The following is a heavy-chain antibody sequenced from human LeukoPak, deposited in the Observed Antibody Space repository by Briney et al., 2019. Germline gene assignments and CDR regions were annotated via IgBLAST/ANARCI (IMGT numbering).Heavy chain of an antibody. CDR2: IYYSGTT. CDR3: ARLIVVVPAARDYYYGMDV. Sequence: SETLSLTCTVSGGSISSSSYYWGWIRQPPGKGLEWLGSIYYSGTTYYNPSLKSRVTISVDTSKNQFSLKLSSVTAADTAVYYCARLIVVVPAARDYYYGMDVWGQGTTVTVSS. J-gene: IGHJ6*02. D-gene: IGHD2-2*01. CDR1: GGSISSSSYY. V-gene: IGHV4-39*01.